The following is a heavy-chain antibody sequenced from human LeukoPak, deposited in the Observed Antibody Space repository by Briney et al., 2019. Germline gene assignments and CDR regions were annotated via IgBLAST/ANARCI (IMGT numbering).Heavy chain of an antibody. V-gene: IGHV4-59*04. J-gene: IGHJ2*01. CDR3: ASTPPRYCTNGVCSRVYWYFDL. Sequence: SETLSLTCTVAGGSISSYYWSWIRQPPGKGLEWIGYIYYSGSTYYNPSLKSRVTISVDTSKNQFSLKLSSVTAADTAVYYCASTPPRYCTNGVCSRVYWYFDLWGRGTLVTVSS. D-gene: IGHD2-8*01. CDR2: IYYSGST. CDR1: GGSISSYY.